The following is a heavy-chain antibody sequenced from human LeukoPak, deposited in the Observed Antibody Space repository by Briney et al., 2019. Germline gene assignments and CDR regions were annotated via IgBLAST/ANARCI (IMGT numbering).Heavy chain of an antibody. J-gene: IGHJ6*02. CDR2: ISAYNGNT. Sequence: GASVKVSCKASGYTFTSYGISWVRQAPGQGLEWMGWISAYNGNTNYAQKHQGRVTMTTDTSTSTAYMELRSLRSDDTAVYDGAREGYYDFWSGPDPGGFITGYYGMDVWGQGTTVTVSS. CDR1: GYTFTSYG. D-gene: IGHD3-3*01. V-gene: IGHV1-18*01. CDR3: AREGYYDFWSGPDPGGFITGYYGMDV.